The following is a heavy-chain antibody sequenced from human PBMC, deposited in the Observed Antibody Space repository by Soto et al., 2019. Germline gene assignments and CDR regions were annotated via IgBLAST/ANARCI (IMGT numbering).Heavy chain of an antibody. CDR2: ISSSSSTI. J-gene: IGHJ3*02. Sequence: EVQLVESGGDLVQPGGSLILSCAASGFTVSEYNMNWVRQAPGKGLEWVSYISSSSSTIYYADSVKGRFTISRDDAKNSLYLQMNSLRAEDTAVYYCAGAFDIWGQGTMVTVSS. CDR3: AGAFDI. V-gene: IGHV3-48*01. CDR1: GFTVSEYN.